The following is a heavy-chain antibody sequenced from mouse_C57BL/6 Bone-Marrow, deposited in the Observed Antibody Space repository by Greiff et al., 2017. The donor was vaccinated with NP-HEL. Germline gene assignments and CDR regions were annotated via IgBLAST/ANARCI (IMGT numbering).Heavy chain of an antibody. CDR2: ISDGGSYT. D-gene: IGHD1-1*01. V-gene: IGHV5-4*01. CDR3: AREDYGSSTLFAY. CDR1: GFTFSSYA. J-gene: IGHJ3*01. Sequence: LVESGGGLVKPGGSLKLSCAASGFTFSSYAMSWVRQTPEKRLEWVATISDGGSYTYYPDNVKGRFTISRDNAKNNLYLQMSHLKSEDTAMYYGAREDYGSSTLFAYWGQGTLVTVSA.